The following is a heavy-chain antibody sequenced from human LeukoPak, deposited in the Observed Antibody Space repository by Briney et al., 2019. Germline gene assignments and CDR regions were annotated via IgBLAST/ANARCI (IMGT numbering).Heavy chain of an antibody. CDR2: IGNTET. Sequence: GGSLRLSCATSGFPFETNAMSWVRQAPGKGLEWVATIGNTETFYADSVTGRFTISRGNSKNTVNLQMNRLRVEDTAIYYCAKDWIQFNRVFDCFDSWGPGTLVTVSS. D-gene: IGHD5-18*01. J-gene: IGHJ4*02. CDR1: GFPFETNA. CDR3: AKDWIQFNRVFDCFDS. V-gene: IGHV3-23*01.